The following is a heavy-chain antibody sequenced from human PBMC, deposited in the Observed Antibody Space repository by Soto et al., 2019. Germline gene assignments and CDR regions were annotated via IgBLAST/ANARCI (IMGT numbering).Heavy chain of an antibody. D-gene: IGHD1-20*01. J-gene: IGHJ4*02. CDR2: IIPIFGTT. Sequence: ASVKVSCKASGGTFSSYAISWVRQAPGQGLQWMGGIIPIFGTTNYAQKFQGRVTITADESTSTVYMELSSLRSEDTAVYYCARVTDRNFLYWGQGALVTVSS. CDR1: GGTFSSYA. V-gene: IGHV1-69*13. CDR3: ARVTDRNFLY.